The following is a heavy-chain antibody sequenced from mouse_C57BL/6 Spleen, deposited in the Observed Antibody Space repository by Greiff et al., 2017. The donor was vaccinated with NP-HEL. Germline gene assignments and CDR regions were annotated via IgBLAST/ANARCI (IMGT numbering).Heavy chain of an antibody. CDR3: TRDGVVVTNYAMDY. J-gene: IGHJ4*01. V-gene: IGHV5-9-1*02. D-gene: IGHD1-1*02. CDR1: GFTFSSYA. Sequence: EVKLMESGEGLVKPGGSLKLSCAASGFTFSSYAMSWVRQTPEKRLEWVAYISSGGDYIYYADTVKGRFTISRDNARNTLYLQMSSLKSEDTAMYYCTRDGVVVTNYAMDYWGQGTSVTVSS. CDR2: ISSGGDYI.